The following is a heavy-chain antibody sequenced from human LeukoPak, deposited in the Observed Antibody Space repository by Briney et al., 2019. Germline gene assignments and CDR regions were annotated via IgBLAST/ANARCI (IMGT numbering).Heavy chain of an antibody. Sequence: SQTLSLTCTVSGGSISSGGYYWSWIRQHPGKGLEWIGYIYYSGSTYYNPSLKSRVTISVDTSKNQFSLKLSSVTAADTAVCYCARAGKQQLPHYWGQGTLVTVSS. D-gene: IGHD6-13*01. J-gene: IGHJ4*02. CDR1: GGSISSGGYY. CDR3: ARAGKQQLPHY. V-gene: IGHV4-31*03. CDR2: IYYSGST.